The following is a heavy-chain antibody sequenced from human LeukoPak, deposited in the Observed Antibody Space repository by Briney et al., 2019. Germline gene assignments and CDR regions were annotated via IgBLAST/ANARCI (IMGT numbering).Heavy chain of an antibody. CDR3: AVGVYGSGSYR. Sequence: GGSLRLSCAASGFTFSSYAMSWVRQAPGKGLEWVANIKQDGSEKYYVDSVKGRFTISRDNAKNSLYLQMNSLRAEDTAVYYCAVGVYGSGSYRWGQGTLVTVSS. V-gene: IGHV3-7*01. CDR1: GFTFSSYA. D-gene: IGHD3-10*01. J-gene: IGHJ4*02. CDR2: IKQDGSEK.